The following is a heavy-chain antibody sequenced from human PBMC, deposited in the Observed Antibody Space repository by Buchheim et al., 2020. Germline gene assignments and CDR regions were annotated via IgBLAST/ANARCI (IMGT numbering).Heavy chain of an antibody. CDR2: MNPNSGNT. V-gene: IGHV1-8*01. Sequence: QVQLVQSGAEVKKPGASVKVSCKASGYTFTSYDINWVRQATGQGLEWMGWMNPNSGNTGYAQKFQGRVTMTRNTSISTAYMELSSLRSEDTAVYYCARGAGNWIQLWLQLNSNWFDPWGQGTL. CDR3: ARGAGNWIQLWLQLNSNWFDP. D-gene: IGHD5-18*01. J-gene: IGHJ5*02. CDR1: GYTFTSYD.